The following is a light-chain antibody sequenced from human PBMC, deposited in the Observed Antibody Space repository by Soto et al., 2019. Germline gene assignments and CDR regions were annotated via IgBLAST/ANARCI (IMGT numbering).Light chain of an antibody. CDR2: TDN. V-gene: IGLV1-47*02. Sequence: QPVLTQPPSASGAPGQRVTISCSGSSSNIGSDYLYWYQQRPGTAPKLLIYTDNLRPSGVPDRFSGSKSGTSGSLAISGLRSEDEADYYCAAWDESLNSVVFGGGTKVTVL. J-gene: IGLJ2*01. CDR1: SSNIGSDY. CDR3: AAWDESLNSVV.